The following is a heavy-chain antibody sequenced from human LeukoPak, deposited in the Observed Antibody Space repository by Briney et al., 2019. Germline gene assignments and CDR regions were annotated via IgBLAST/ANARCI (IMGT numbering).Heavy chain of an antibody. D-gene: IGHD1-26*01. CDR3: ARRRDLYSGSYYPFDY. CDR2: IYPGDSDA. V-gene: IGHV5-51*01. Sequence: GESLKISCKGSGYFFTSYWIGWVRQMPGKGLEWMGIIYPGDSDARYSPSFQGQVTISADKSISTAYLQWSSLKASDTAMYYCARRRDLYSGSYYPFDYWGQGTLVTVSS. J-gene: IGHJ4*02. CDR1: GYFFTSYW.